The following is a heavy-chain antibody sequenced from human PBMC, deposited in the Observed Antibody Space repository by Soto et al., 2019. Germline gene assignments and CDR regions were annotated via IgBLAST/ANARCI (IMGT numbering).Heavy chain of an antibody. V-gene: IGHV1-3*01. CDR3: ARPYYDGSGNFNNMDV. D-gene: IGHD3-10*01. CDR1: GYTFTSYT. Sequence: QVQLMQSGAEVKKPGASVKVSCKASGYTFTSYTMHWVRQAAGQRLEWMGWINPGNGNTKYSQKFQGRVTFTRDTSASTANMELSSLNSEDTAVYYCARPYYDGSGNFNNMDVWGQGTTVTVSS. CDR2: INPGNGNT. J-gene: IGHJ6*02.